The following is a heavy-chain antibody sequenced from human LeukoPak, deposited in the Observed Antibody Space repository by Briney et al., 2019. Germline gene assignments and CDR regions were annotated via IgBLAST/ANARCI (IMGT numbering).Heavy chain of an antibody. D-gene: IGHD3-3*01. V-gene: IGHV4-39*07. CDR2: IYYSGST. J-gene: IGHJ4*02. CDR3: ARVALPGVYYFDY. CDR1: GGSISSSSYY. Sequence: SETLSLTCTVSGGSISSSSYYWGWIRQPPGKGLEWIGSIYYSGSTYYNPSLKSRVTISIDTSKNQSSLKLSSLTAADTAVYYCARVALPGVYYFDYWGQGTLVTASS.